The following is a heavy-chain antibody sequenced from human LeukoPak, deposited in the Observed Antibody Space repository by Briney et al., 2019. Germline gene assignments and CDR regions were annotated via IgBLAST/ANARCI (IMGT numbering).Heavy chain of an antibody. CDR1: GFTFSSNG. Sequence: PGGSLRLSCAASGFTFSSNGMHWVRQAPGKGLEWVAVIWFDGSDKYYADSVKGRFTISRDNSKNMLYLQMNSLRAEDTAVYYCARHRGVYGSGSNYEDHWGQGTLVTVSS. CDR2: IWFDGSDK. D-gene: IGHD3-10*01. J-gene: IGHJ4*02. V-gene: IGHV3-33*01. CDR3: ARHRGVYGSGSNYEDH.